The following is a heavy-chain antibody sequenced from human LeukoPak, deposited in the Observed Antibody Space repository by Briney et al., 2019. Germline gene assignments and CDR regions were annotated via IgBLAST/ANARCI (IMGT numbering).Heavy chain of an antibody. J-gene: IGHJ6*03. CDR1: GYTFTSYG. Sequence: GASVKVSCKASGYTFTSYGISWVRQAPGHGLEWMGWISAYNGNTNYAQKLQGRVTMTTDTSTSTAYMELRSLRSDDTAVYYCASLTGDTIPPNYYYYMDVWGKGTTVTVSS. CDR2: ISAYNGNT. D-gene: IGHD7-27*01. CDR3: ASLTGDTIPPNYYYYMDV. V-gene: IGHV1-18*01.